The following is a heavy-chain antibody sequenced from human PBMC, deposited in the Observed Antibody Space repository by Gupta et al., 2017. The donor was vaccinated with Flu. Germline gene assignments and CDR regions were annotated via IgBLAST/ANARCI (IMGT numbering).Heavy chain of an antibody. CDR3: ARGYDFWSANPYYYYYMDV. V-gene: IGHV3-30-3*01. CDR2: ISHDGSKK. J-gene: IGHJ6*03. Sequence: WDRQAPGKGLEGVTVISHDGSKKYYADSVKGRFTISRDNSKNTLYLQMTSLRAEDTAVYCCARGYDFWSANPYYYYYMDVWGKGTTVIVSS. D-gene: IGHD3-3*01.